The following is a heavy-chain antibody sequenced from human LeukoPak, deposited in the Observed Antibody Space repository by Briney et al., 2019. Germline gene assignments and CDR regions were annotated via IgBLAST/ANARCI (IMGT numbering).Heavy chain of an antibody. V-gene: IGHV4-59*12. J-gene: IGHJ4*02. D-gene: IGHD6-19*01. CDR3: ARGRGYSSGWYRTSFDY. Sequence: SETLSLTCTVSGGSINSYYWSWIRQPPGKGLEWIGYIYYAGSTNYNPSLKSRITISVDKSKNQFSLKLSSVTAADTAVYYCARGRGYSSGWYRTSFDYWGQGTLVTVSS. CDR2: IYYAGST. CDR1: GGSINSYY.